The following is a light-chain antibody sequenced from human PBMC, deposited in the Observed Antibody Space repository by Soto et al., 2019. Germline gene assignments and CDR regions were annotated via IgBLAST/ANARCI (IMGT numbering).Light chain of an antibody. J-gene: IGKJ1*01. CDR3: QQYGSSPPWT. V-gene: IGKV3-20*01. CDR1: QSVNSN. Sequence: EIVVTQAPATLSVSPGERATLSCRASQSVNSNLAWYQQKPGQAPRLLIYGASSRATGIPDRFSGSGSGTDFTLTISRLEPEDFAVYYCQQYGSSPPWTFGQGTKVDIK. CDR2: GAS.